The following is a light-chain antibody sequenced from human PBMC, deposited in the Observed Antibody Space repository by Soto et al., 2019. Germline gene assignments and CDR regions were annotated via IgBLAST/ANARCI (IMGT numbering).Light chain of an antibody. CDR2: AAS. V-gene: IGKV1-27*01. CDR1: QGISNY. J-gene: IGKJ3*01. Sequence: DIQMTQSPSSLSASVGDRVAITCRASQGISNYLAWYQQKPGKVPKLLIYAASTLQSGVPSRFSGSGSGTYFTLTISSLQPEDVATYYFQKYNSAPFTFGPGTKVDIK. CDR3: QKYNSAPFT.